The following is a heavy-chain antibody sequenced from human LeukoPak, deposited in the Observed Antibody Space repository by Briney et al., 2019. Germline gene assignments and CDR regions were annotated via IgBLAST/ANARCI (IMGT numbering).Heavy chain of an antibody. CDR1: GFTFSNYA. CDR2: ISGSSGST. J-gene: IGHJ4*02. V-gene: IGHV3-23*01. Sequence: GGSLRLSCAASGFTFSNYAMSWVRQAPGRGLEWVSVISGSSGSTYYADSMKGRFTISRDNSKNTLYLQMNSLRAEDTAVNYCARXGQWLVRGYFDYWGQGILVTVSS. CDR3: ARXGQWLVRGYFDY. D-gene: IGHD6-19*01.